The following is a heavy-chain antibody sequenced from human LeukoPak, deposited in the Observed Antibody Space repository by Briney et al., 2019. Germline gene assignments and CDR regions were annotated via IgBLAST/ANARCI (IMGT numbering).Heavy chain of an antibody. V-gene: IGHV4-39*07. J-gene: IGHJ6*03. D-gene: IGHD3-16*01. CDR1: GGSISSSSYY. Sequence: SETLSLTCTASGGSISSSSYYWGWIRQPPGKGLEWIGSIYYSGSTYYNPSLKSRVTISVDTSKNQFSLKLSSVTAADTAMYYCAREKIGTGTVLGKDYYYMDVWGKGTTVTVSS. CDR3: AREKIGTGTVLGKDYYYMDV. CDR2: IYYSGST.